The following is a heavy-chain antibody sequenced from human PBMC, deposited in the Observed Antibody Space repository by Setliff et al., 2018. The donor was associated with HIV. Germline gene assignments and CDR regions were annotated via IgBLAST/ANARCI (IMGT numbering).Heavy chain of an antibody. CDR2: ISYSGST. CDR3: ATNSDTSGYPPPPFDY. J-gene: IGHJ4*02. Sequence: SETLSLTCTVSGDSISSSSYYWGWIRQPPGKGLEWVGSISYSGSTYYNPSLKSRVTISVDTSKNQFSLKLSSVTAADTAVYYCATNSDTSGYPPPPFDYWGQGTLVTVSS. V-gene: IGHV4-39*01. CDR1: GDSISSSSYY. D-gene: IGHD3-22*01.